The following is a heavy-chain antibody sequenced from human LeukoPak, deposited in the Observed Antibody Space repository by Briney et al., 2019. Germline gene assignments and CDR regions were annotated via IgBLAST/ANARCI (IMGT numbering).Heavy chain of an antibody. CDR3: ARFFRGPRCFDY. CDR2: ISSSGSTI. Sequence: PGGSLRLSCAASGFTFSSYEMNWVPQAPGKGLEWVSYISSSGSTIYYADSVKGRFTISRDNAKNSLYLQMNSLRAEDTAVYYCARFFRGPRCFDYWGQGTLVTVSP. D-gene: IGHD2-15*01. CDR1: GFTFSSYE. J-gene: IGHJ4*02. V-gene: IGHV3-48*03.